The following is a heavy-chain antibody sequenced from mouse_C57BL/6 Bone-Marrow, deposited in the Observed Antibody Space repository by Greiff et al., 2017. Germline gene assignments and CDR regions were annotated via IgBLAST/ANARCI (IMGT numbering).Heavy chain of an antibody. CDR1: GFTFSSYA. CDR2: ISSGGDYI. J-gene: IGHJ3*01. V-gene: IGHV5-9-1*02. Sequence: DVQLQESGEGLVKPGGSLKLSCAASGFTFSSYAMSWVRQTPEKRLEWVAYISSGGDYIYYADTVKGRFTISRDNARNTLYLQMSSLKSEDTAMYYCTRDSCPWFAYWGQGTLVTVSA. CDR3: TRDSCPWFAY. D-gene: IGHD1-1*01.